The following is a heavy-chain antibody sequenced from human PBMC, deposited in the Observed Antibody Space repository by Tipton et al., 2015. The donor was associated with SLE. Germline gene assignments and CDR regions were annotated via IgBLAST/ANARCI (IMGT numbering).Heavy chain of an antibody. CDR3: ARLRVGYNSPRLGMDV. CDR2: IYHSGST. V-gene: IGHV4-38-2*02. Sequence: TLSLTCTVSGYSISSGYYWGWIRQPPGKGLEWIGSIYHSGSTYYNPSLKSRVTISVDTSKNQFSLKLSSVTAADTAVYYCARLRVGYNSPRLGMDVWGQGTTVTVSS. CDR1: GYSISSGYY. J-gene: IGHJ6*02. D-gene: IGHD5-24*01.